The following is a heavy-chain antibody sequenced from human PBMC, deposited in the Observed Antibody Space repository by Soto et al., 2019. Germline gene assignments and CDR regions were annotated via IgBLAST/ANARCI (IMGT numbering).Heavy chain of an antibody. CDR1: GYVFSTHW. V-gene: IGHV5-51*01. Sequence: EYLKLSFKGSGYVFSTHWIVWVRQMPGKGLEWMGIIYPVDSDTRYSPSFQGQVTISADKSFSTAYLQWSSLKASDTAIYFCARLELTALDNWGQGTPVTVSS. CDR3: ARLELTALDN. J-gene: IGHJ4*02. D-gene: IGHD2-21*02. CDR2: IYPVDSDT.